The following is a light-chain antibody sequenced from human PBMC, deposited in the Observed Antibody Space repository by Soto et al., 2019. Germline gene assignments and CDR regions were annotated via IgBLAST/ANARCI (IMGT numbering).Light chain of an antibody. CDR2: GAS. V-gene: IGKV3-20*01. Sequence: EIVLTQSPGTLSLSPGERATLSCRASHSLSRGYLAWYQQKPGQAPRLLIYGASSRATGIPDRFSGSGSGTDFTLTISRLEPEDFAVYYCQQYGSSLITFGQGTRLETK. CDR1: HSLSRGY. J-gene: IGKJ5*01. CDR3: QQYGSSLIT.